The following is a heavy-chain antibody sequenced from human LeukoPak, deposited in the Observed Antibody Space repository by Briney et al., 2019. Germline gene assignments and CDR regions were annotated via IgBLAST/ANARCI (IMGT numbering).Heavy chain of an antibody. V-gene: IGHV3-43*01. CDR1: GFTLDDYA. CDR2: LSWDGSTT. CDR3: VRVALPAAIYYYMDI. J-gene: IGHJ6*03. D-gene: IGHD2-2*01. Sequence: GGSLRLSCAASGFTLDDYAMHWVRQAPGKGLEWVSLLSWDGSTTYYADSVRGRFTVSRDTNKNSLLLQMNSLRTEDTALYYCVRVALPAAIYYYMDIWGKGTTVIVSS.